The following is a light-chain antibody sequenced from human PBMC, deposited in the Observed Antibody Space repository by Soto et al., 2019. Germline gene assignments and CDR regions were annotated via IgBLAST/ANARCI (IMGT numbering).Light chain of an antibody. CDR1: QGIRND. CDR2: SAS. J-gene: IGKJ4*01. Sequence: DLQMTQSPSSLSASVGDRVTITCRASQGIRNDLGWYQQKPGMAPKRLIYSASTLQGGVPSRFSRSASGTEVTLPLDIRQPEDFALCYCLQHCMYPLTFRGGPKVEIK. V-gene: IGKV1-17*01. CDR3: LQHCMYPLT.